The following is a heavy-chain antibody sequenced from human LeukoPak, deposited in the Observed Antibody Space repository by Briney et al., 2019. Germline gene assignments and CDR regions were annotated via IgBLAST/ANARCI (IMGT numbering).Heavy chain of an antibody. CDR2: ISSSGTTI. CDR1: GFTFSNYE. CDR3: ARVQTGTYSGFDS. Sequence: GGSLRLSCAASGFTFSNYEMNWVRQAPGKGLEWVSYISSSGTTIYYAERRWTISRDNPKISLYLQLNRLRAEDTALYYCARVQTGTYSGFDSWGQGTLVTVSS. V-gene: IGHV3-48*03. J-gene: IGHJ4*02. D-gene: IGHD1-1*01.